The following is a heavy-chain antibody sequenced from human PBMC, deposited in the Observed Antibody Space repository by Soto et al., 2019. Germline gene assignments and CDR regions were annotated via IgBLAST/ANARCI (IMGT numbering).Heavy chain of an antibody. J-gene: IGHJ4*02. CDR3: ARGYCTNGVCYPVDY. D-gene: IGHD2-8*01. CDR2: IIPIFGTA. CDR1: GGTFSSYA. Sequence: SVKVSCKASGGTFSSYAISWVRQAPGQGLEWMGGIIPIFGTANYAQKFQGRVTITADKSTSTAYMELSSLRSEDTAVYYCARGYCTNGVCYPVDYWGQGTLVTVSS. V-gene: IGHV1-69*06.